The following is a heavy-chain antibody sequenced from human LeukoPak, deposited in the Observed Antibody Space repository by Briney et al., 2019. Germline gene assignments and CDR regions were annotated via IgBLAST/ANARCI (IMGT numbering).Heavy chain of an antibody. V-gene: IGHV1-8*01. D-gene: IGHD6-19*01. CDR3: ARDTAVAGSSLFDY. CDR2: MNPNSGNT. J-gene: IGHJ4*02. CDR1: GYTFTSYD. Sequence: GASVKVSCKASGYTFTSYDINWVRQATGQGLEWMGWMNPNSGNTGYAQKFQGRVTMTRDMSTSTVYMELSSLRSEDTAVYYCARDTAVAGSSLFDYWGQGTLVTVSS.